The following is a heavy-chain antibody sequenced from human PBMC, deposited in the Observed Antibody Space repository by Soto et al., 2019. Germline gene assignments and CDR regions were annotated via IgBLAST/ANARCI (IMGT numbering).Heavy chain of an antibody. CDR3: ARGGTRFRRTQYYTDV. Sequence: GASVKVSCKASGYTFTSYGISWVRQAPGQGLEWMGWISAYNGNTNYAQKLQGRVTMTTDTSTSTAYMELRSLRSDDTAVSYCARGGTRFRRTQYYTDVWGKGISGTVSS. V-gene: IGHV1-18*01. J-gene: IGHJ6*03. CDR1: GYTFTSYG. CDR2: ISAYNGNT. D-gene: IGHD1-1*01.